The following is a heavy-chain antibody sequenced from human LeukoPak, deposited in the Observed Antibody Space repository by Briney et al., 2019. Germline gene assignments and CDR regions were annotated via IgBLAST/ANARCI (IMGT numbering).Heavy chain of an antibody. V-gene: IGHV4-59*01. Sequence: SETLSLTCTVSGGSISSYYWSWIRQPPGKGLEWIGYIYYSGSTYYNPSLKSRVTISVDTSKNQVSLRLSSVTAADTAVYYCARATLTSSRYYPFNLWGQGTMVTLSS. CDR2: IYYSGST. D-gene: IGHD2-2*01. J-gene: IGHJ3*01. CDR3: ARATLTSSRYYPFNL. CDR1: GGSISSYY.